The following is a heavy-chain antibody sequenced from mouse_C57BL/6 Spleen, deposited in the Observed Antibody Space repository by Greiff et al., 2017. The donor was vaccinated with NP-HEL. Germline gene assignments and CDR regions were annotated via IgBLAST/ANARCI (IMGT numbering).Heavy chain of an antibody. Sequence: QVQLKQSGAELAKPGASVKLSCKASGYTFTSYWMHWVKQRPGQGLEWIGYINPSSGYTKYNQKFKDKATLTADKSSSTAYMQLSSLTYEDSAVYYCARQDSSGLYYFDYWGQGTTITVSS. V-gene: IGHV1-7*01. CDR2: INPSSGYT. D-gene: IGHD3-2*02. J-gene: IGHJ2*01. CDR3: ARQDSSGLYYFDY. CDR1: GYTFTSYW.